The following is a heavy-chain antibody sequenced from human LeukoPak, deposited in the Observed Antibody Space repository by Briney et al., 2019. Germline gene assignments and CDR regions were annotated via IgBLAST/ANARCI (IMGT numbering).Heavy chain of an antibody. D-gene: IGHD2-15*01. CDR2: ISSSSSYI. Sequence: KPGGSLRLSCAASGFTFSSYSMNWVRQAPGKGLESVSSISSSSSYIYYADSVKGRFTISRDNAKNSLYLQMNSLRAEDTAVYYCARGSYCSGGSCFDYWGQGTLVAVSS. CDR3: ARGSYCSGGSCFDY. J-gene: IGHJ4*02. V-gene: IGHV3-21*01. CDR1: GFTFSSYS.